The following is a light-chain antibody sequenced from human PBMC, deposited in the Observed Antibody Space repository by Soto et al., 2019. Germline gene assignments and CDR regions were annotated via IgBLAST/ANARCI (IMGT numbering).Light chain of an antibody. Sequence: QSALTQPPSASGSPGXXXXXXXTGTSSDVGGYNYVSWYQQHPGKAPKLMIYEVSKRPSGVPDRFSGSKSGNTASLTVSGLQAEDEADYYCSSYAGSNNFVFGTGTKLTVL. CDR1: SSDVGGYNY. V-gene: IGLV2-8*01. CDR2: EVS. J-gene: IGLJ1*01. CDR3: SSYAGSNNFV.